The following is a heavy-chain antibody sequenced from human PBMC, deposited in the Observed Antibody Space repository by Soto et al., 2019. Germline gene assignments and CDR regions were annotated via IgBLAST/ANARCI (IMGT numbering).Heavy chain of an antibody. CDR2: IDTSGHST. V-gene: IGHV3-74*01. D-gene: IGHD6-13*01. Sequence: WWNWVRHVPGKGLVWVARIDTSGHSTNYAESVKGRFTISRDNAKNTVSLQMNSLRVEDTGVYYCAKDSWYFDLWSQGSQLTVSS. CDR3: AKDSWYFDL. J-gene: IGHJ4*02. CDR1: W.